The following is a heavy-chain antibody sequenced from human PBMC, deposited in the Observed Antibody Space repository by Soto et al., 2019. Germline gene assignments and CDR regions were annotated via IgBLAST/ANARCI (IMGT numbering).Heavy chain of an antibody. CDR3: TRGPRADSSGTRAH. V-gene: IGHV3-74*01. J-gene: IGHJ6*01. D-gene: IGHD1-26*01. CDR2: FSDDTTAT. Sequence: PGGSLRLSCVVSVFTFSMYLMNFVRQVPGHSPFWVSRFSDDTTATNYADSVRGRFTISRDNSKKTLYLHLNNLKPDDTAVYYCTRGPRADSSGTRAHWGQGTTVAVSS. CDR1: VFTFSMYL.